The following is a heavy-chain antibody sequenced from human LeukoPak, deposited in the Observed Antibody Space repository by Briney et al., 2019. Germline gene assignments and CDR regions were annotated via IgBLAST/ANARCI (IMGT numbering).Heavy chain of an antibody. CDR2: MNPNSGNT. CDR1: GYAFTNYD. D-gene: IGHD2-21*01. V-gene: IGHV1-8*01. CDR3: ARNVASTGYFVY. Sequence: ASVKVSCKASGYAFTNYDINWVRQATGQGLEWLGWMNPNSGNTGYAQKFQGRVSMTRDTSISTAYMELSSLRSEDTAVYYCARNVASTGYFVYWGQGTLVTVSS. J-gene: IGHJ4*02.